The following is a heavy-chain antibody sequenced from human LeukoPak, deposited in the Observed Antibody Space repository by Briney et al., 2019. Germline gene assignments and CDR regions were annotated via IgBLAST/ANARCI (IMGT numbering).Heavy chain of an antibody. V-gene: IGHV3-33*01. CDR2: IWYDGSNK. J-gene: IGHJ4*02. CDR1: GFTFSSYG. CDR3: ARDRYDSGSSWYGPLDY. Sequence: GGSLRLSCAASGFTFSSYGMHWVRQAPGTGLEWVAVIWYDGSNKYYADSVKGRFTISRDNSKNTLYLQMNSLRAEDTAVYYCARDRYDSGSSWYGPLDYWGQGTLVTVSS. D-gene: IGHD6-13*01.